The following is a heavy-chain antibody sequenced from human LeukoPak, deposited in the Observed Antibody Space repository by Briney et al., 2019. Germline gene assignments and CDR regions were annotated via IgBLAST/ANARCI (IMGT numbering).Heavy chain of an antibody. J-gene: IGHJ4*02. D-gene: IGHD6-19*01. CDR3: AREHAAVAGPGLGY. Sequence: ASVKVSCKASGYTFINYGINWVRQARGQGLEWMGRINAYIRSTSYAQKFQGRVTMTTDTSTSTAYMELRSLRSDDTAVYYCAREHAAVAGPGLGYWGQGTLVTVSS. V-gene: IGHV1-18*04. CDR1: GYTFINYG. CDR2: INAYIRST.